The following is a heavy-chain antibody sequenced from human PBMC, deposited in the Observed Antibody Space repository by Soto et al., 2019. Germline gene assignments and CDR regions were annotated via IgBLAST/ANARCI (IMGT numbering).Heavy chain of an antibody. CDR1: GDSISSGHYF. CDR2: IFYNGST. Sequence: QVQLQESGPGLVKPSQTLSLTCTVSGDSISSGHYFWSWIRQLPGKGLEWIGNIFYNGSTYYNPSLKSRITISLDTSKSQFSLKVSSATAADTAVYFCARDRYFDLWGRGTLVTVSS. CDR3: ARDRYFDL. V-gene: IGHV4-31*03. J-gene: IGHJ2*01.